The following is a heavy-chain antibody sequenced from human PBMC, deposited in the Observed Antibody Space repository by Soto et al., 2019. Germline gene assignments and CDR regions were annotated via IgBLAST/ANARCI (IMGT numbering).Heavy chain of an antibody. D-gene: IGHD2-2*01. Sequence: GGSLRLSCAASGFTFSGSAMHWVRQASGKGLEWVGRIRSKANSYATAYAASVKGRFTISRDDSKNTAYLQMNSLKTEDTAVYYCTRRDPGSSTSYKNDYWGQGTLVTVSS. J-gene: IGHJ4*02. CDR1: GFTFSGSA. V-gene: IGHV3-73*01. CDR3: TRRDPGSSTSYKNDY. CDR2: IRSKANSYAT.